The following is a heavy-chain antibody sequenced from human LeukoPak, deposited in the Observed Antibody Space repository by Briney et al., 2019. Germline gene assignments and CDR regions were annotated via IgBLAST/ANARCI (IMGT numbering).Heavy chain of an antibody. D-gene: IGHD6-6*01. J-gene: IGHJ4*02. CDR3: ARDRGIAARSDY. CDR2: ISGSGGST. Sequence: WGTLRLSCAASGFTFSSYGMSWVRQAPGKGLEWVSAISGSGGSTYYADSVKGRFTISRDNSKNTLYLQMNSLRAEDTAVYYCARDRGIAARSDYWGQGTLVTVSS. CDR1: GFTFSSYG. V-gene: IGHV3-23*01.